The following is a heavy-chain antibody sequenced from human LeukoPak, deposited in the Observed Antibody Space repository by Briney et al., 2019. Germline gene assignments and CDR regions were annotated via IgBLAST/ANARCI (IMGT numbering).Heavy chain of an antibody. CDR2: IYYRGTT. CDR3: ARMTGYYLDS. CDR1: GGSMSSGDYY. V-gene: IGHV4-31*03. Sequence: PSETLSLTCTVSGGSMSSGDYYWSGIRQHPGKGPEWMGYIYYRGTTYYNPSLRSRIIMSVDTSKNQFSLKVSSVTAADTAVYYCARMTGYYLDSWGQGTVVTVSS. J-gene: IGHJ4*02. D-gene: IGHD3-9*01.